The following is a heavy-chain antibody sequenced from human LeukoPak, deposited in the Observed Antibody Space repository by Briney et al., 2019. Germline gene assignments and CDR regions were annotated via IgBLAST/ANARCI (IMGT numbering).Heavy chain of an antibody. D-gene: IGHD3-9*01. CDR1: GYTFTSYG. V-gene: IGHV1-18*01. J-gene: IGHJ3*02. Sequence: ASVKVSCKASGYTFTSYGISWVRQAPGQGLEWMGWISAYNGNTNYAQKLQGRVTMTTDTSTSTAYMELRSLRSDDTAVYYCVRNNILTGGGAFDIWGQGTMVTVSS. CDR2: ISAYNGNT. CDR3: VRNNILTGGGAFDI.